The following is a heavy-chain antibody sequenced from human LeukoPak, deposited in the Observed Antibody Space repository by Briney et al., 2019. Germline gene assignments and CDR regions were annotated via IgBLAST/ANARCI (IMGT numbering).Heavy chain of an antibody. Sequence: SETLSLTCAVSGYSISSGYYWGWLRPPPGKRLEWIGSIYHSGSTYYNPSLKSRVTISVDTSKNQFSLKLSSVTAADTAVYYCARIYGDGYNPSYWGQGTLVTVSS. D-gene: IGHD5-24*01. CDR2: IYHSGST. CDR3: ARIYGDGYNPSY. J-gene: IGHJ4*02. CDR1: GYSISSGYY. V-gene: IGHV4-38-2*01.